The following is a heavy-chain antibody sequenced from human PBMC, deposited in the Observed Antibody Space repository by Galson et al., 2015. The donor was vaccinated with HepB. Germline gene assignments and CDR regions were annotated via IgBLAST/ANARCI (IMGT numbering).Heavy chain of an antibody. V-gene: IGHV3-53*04. J-gene: IGHJ3*02. CDR2: IYSGGST. D-gene: IGHD3-22*01. CDR1: GFTVSSNY. CDR3: ARKAYYDSSGYYSDAFDI. Sequence: SLRLSCAASGFTVSSNYMSWVRQAPGKGLEWVSVIYSGGSTYYADSVKGRFTISRHNSKNTLYLQMNSLRAEDTAVYYCARKAYYDSSGYYSDAFDIWGQGTMVTVSS.